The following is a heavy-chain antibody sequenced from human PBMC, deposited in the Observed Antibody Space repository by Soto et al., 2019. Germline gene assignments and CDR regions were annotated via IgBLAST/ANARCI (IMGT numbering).Heavy chain of an antibody. D-gene: IGHD6-13*01. CDR2: INAANGDT. V-gene: IGHV1-3*01. J-gene: IGHJ5*02. Sequence: ASVKVSCKASGYTFTSYGIHWVRQAPGQRLEWMGWINAANGDTKYSPKFQGRVTITRDTSASTAYMELSSLRSEDTAVYYCVRRHVSATGIDWFDPWGQGXLVTVSS. CDR3: VRRHVSATGIDWFDP. CDR1: GYTFTSYG.